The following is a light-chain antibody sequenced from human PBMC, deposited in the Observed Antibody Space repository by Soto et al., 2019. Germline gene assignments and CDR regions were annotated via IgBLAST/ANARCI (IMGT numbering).Light chain of an antibody. J-gene: IGKJ3*01. CDR3: QQYGSSPPVT. V-gene: IGKV3-20*01. Sequence: EIVLTQSPGTLSLSPGERATLSCRASQSVTGSYLAWYQQKPGLAPRLLIYGASSRASGIPDRFSGSGSGTDFTLTISRLEPEDFAVYYCQQYGSSPPVTFGPGTKVDIK. CDR1: QSVTGSY. CDR2: GAS.